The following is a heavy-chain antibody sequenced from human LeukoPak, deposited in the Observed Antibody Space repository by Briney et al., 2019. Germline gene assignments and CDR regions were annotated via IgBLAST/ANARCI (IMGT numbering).Heavy chain of an antibody. D-gene: IGHD3-10*01. V-gene: IGHV3-30*02. CDR2: IRHDGSNK. J-gene: IGHJ3*02. Sequence: GGSLRLSCAASGFTFTNNFMSWVRQVPGKGLEWVAFIRHDGSNKYYADSVRGRFTISKDNSKNTLYLQMNSLRAGDTAVYYCAKEGDYYGSGSYRDGFDIWGQGTRATVSS. CDR3: AKEGDYYGSGSYRDGFDI. CDR1: GFTFTNNF.